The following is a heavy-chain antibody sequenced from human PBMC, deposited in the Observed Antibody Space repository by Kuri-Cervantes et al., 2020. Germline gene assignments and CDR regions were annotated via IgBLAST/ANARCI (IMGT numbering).Heavy chain of an antibody. D-gene: IGHD1-26*01. J-gene: IGHJ3*02. V-gene: IGHV4-38-2*01. CDR1: GYSISGGYY. CDR3: VRGGTRRIVGTTRAFDI. CDR2: IYHSGST. Sequence: SETLSLTCAVSGYSISGGYYWGWIRQPPGKGLEWIGSIYHSGSTYYNPSLKSRVTISVDTSKNQFSLKLNSVTAADTAVYYCVRGGTRRIVGTTRAFDIWGQGTMVTVSS.